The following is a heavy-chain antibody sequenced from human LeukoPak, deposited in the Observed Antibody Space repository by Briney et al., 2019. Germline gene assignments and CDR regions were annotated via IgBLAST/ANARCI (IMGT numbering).Heavy chain of an antibody. Sequence: ASETLSLTCTVSGGSVSSGSYYWSWIRQPPGKGLEWIGYIYYSGSTNYNPSLKSRVTISVDTSKNQFSLKLSSVTAADTAVYYCARTTAITPYFDYWGQGTLVTVSS. J-gene: IGHJ4*02. V-gene: IGHV4-61*01. CDR2: IYYSGST. CDR1: GGSVSSGSYY. CDR3: ARTTAITPYFDY. D-gene: IGHD2-21*02.